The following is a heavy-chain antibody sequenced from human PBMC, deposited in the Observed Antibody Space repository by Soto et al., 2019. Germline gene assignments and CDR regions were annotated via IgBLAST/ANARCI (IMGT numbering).Heavy chain of an antibody. J-gene: IGHJ4*02. CDR3: ARAGSGSQPGTDEFDY. D-gene: IGHD3-10*01. CDR1: GDSVSSNSAA. V-gene: IGHV6-1*01. Sequence: KQSQTLSLTCAISGDSVSSNSAAWNWIRQSPSRGLEWLGRTYYRSKWYNDYAVSVKSRITINPDTSKNQFSLQLNSVTPEDTAVYYCARAGSGSQPGTDEFDYWGQGTLVTVSS. CDR2: TYYRSKWYN.